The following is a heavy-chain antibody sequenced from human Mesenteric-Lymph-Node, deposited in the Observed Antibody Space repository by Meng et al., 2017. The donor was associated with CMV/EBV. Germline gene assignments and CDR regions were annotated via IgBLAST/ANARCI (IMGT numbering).Heavy chain of an antibody. CDR2: IYLGDSDT. CDR1: GDSFSSYW. CDR3: ARGYSPYYYYGMDV. J-gene: IGHJ6*02. D-gene: IGHD1-26*01. Sequence: KVSCKGSGDSFSSYWIGWVRQRSGKGLEWMGIIYLGDSDTRYSPSFQGQVTISADKSISTAYVQWSSLKASDTAVYYCARGYSPYYYYGMDVWGQGTTVTVSS. V-gene: IGHV5-51*01.